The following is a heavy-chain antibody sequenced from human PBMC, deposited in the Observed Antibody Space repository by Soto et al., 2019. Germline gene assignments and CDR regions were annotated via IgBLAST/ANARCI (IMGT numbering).Heavy chain of an antibody. CDR3: ARPYCRSTRCYLYYYGMDV. V-gene: IGHV3-30-3*01. CDR1: GFTFSVSA. CDR2: ISSDGSHQ. Sequence: QVQVVESGGGVVQPGTSLRLSCAASGFTFSVSAIHWVRQAPGKGLEWVAVISSDGSHQYYADSERGRFTISRDNPKNTMYLQMNSLRAEDTAVYYCARPYCRSTRCYLYYYGMDVWGPGTTVTVSS. J-gene: IGHJ6*02. D-gene: IGHD2-2*01.